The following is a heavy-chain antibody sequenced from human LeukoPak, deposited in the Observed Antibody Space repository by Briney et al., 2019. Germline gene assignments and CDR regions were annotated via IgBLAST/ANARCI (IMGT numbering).Heavy chain of an antibody. Sequence: SETLSLTCTVSGGSIRSYYWSWIRQPPGKGLEWIGYFYYSGSTNYNPSLKSRVTISVDTSKNQFSLKLSSVTAADTAVYYCARTPSYYYDSSGYYTFDYWGQGTLVAVSS. CDR1: GGSIRSYY. CDR3: ARTPSYYYDSSGYYTFDY. J-gene: IGHJ4*02. V-gene: IGHV4-59*12. D-gene: IGHD3-22*01. CDR2: FYYSGST.